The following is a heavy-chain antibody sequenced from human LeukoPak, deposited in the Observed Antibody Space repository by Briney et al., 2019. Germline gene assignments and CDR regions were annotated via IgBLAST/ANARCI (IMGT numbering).Heavy chain of an antibody. V-gene: IGHV4-59*01. CDR1: GGSISSYY. Sequence: PSETLSLTCTVSGGSISSYYWSWIRQPPGKGLGRMGIIYSSGSTNYHPSLKSRVTISVDTSKNQFSLKLSSVTAADTAVYYCARVEGYCSSTSCSLFDYWGQGTLVTVSS. J-gene: IGHJ4*02. CDR3: ARVEGYCSSTSCSLFDY. CDR2: IYSSGST. D-gene: IGHD2-2*01.